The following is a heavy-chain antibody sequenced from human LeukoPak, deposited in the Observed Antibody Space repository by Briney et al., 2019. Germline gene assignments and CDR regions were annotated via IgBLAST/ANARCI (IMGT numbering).Heavy chain of an antibody. CDR2: IRSKAYGGTT. Sequence: GGSLRLSCAASGFTFSSYAMHWVRQAPGKGLEWVGFIRSKAYGGTTENAASVKGRFTISRDDSKSIAYLQMNSLKTEDTAVYYCTGSFGELTFFDYWGQGTLVTVSS. V-gene: IGHV3-49*04. CDR1: GFTFSSYA. J-gene: IGHJ4*02. CDR3: TGSFGELTFFDY. D-gene: IGHD3-10*01.